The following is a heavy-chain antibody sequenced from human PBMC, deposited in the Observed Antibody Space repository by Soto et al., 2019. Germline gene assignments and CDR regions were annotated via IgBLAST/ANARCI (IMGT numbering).Heavy chain of an antibody. Sequence: QVQLVESGGGVVQPGRSLRLSCAASGFTFSSYGMHWVRQAPGKGLEWVAVISYDGSNKYYADSVKGRFTISRDNSKNTLYLQMNSLIAEDTAVYYCAKDPGGQAVALDYWGQGTLVTVSS. V-gene: IGHV3-30*18. CDR1: GFTFSSYG. CDR2: ISYDGSNK. D-gene: IGHD6-19*01. J-gene: IGHJ4*02. CDR3: AKDPGGQAVALDY.